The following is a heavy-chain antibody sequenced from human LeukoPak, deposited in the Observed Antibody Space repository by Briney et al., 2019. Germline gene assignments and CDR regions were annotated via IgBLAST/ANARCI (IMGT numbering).Heavy chain of an antibody. V-gene: IGHV3-21*01. CDR1: GFTFSTYS. Sequence: GGSLRLSCAASGFTFSTYSMNWVRQAPGKGLEWVSSISSSSDFIYHADSVKGRFTISRDNAKNLLFLQMSSLRVEDTAVYYCVRDVGGDYYGMDVWGQGTTVTVFS. D-gene: IGHD2-15*01. CDR2: ISSSSDFI. J-gene: IGHJ6*02. CDR3: VRDVGGDYYGMDV.